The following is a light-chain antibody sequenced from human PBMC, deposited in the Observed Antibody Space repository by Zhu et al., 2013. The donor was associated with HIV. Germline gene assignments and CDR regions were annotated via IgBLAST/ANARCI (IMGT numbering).Light chain of an antibody. J-gene: IGKJ4*01. CDR1: QDVSTY. V-gene: IGKV3-11*01. Sequence: IVLTQSPVLLSLSPGERASLSCRASQDVSTYLAWYQQTPGQAPRLLISDASNRATGIPARFSGSGSGTDFTLTISSLEPEDFALYYCQQYGSSPLTFGGGTKVEIK. CDR2: DAS. CDR3: QQYGSSPLT.